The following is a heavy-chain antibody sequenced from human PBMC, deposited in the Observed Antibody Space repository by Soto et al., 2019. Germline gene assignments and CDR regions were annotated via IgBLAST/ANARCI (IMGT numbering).Heavy chain of an antibody. CDR3: ARVVVPAANSCYYMAV. CDR1: GFSFSSYW. V-gene: IGHV3-7*01. Sequence: EVQLVESGGGLVQPGGSLRLSCAASGFSFSSYWMTWVRQAPGKGLEWVANIKQDGSEKYYVGSVKGRFTISRDNAKNSRDLQLSSLRAEDTAVYYCARVVVPAANSCYYMAVWGKGTTVTVSS. D-gene: IGHD2-2*01. CDR2: IKQDGSEK. J-gene: IGHJ6*03.